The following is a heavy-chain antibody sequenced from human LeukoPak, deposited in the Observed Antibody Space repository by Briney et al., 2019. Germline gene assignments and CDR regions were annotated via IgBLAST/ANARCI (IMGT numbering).Heavy chain of an antibody. V-gene: IGHV3-48*03. J-gene: IGHJ4*02. CDR1: GFTFSSYE. CDR3: AREVGGGPFDY. D-gene: IGHD2-21*01. Sequence: GGSLRLSCAASGFTFSSYEMNWVRQAPGKGLEWVSFIHNGGGVTHYADSVEGRFTISRDNAKNSLYLQMNSLRAEDTAVYYCAREVGGGPFDYWGQGTLVTASS. CDR2: IHNGGGVT.